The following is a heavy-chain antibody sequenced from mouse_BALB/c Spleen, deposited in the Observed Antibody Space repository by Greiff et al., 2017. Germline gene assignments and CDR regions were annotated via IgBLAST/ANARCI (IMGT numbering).Heavy chain of an antibody. J-gene: IGHJ3*01. V-gene: IGHV5-6-5*01. CDR3: ANDYYGSSYPFAY. D-gene: IGHD1-1*01. CDR1: GFTFSSYA. CDR2: ISSGGST. Sequence: DVKLVESGGGLVKPGGSLKLSCAASGFTFSSYAMSWVRQTPEKRLEWVASISSGGSTYYPASVKGRFTISRDNARNILYLQMSSLRSEDTAMYYCANDYYGSSYPFAYWGQGTLVTVSA.